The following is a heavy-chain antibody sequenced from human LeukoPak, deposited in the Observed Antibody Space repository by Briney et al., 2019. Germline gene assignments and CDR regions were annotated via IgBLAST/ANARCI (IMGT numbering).Heavy chain of an antibody. CDR3: AKDHGFWSGYLF. V-gene: IGHV3-53*05. J-gene: IGHJ4*02. D-gene: IGHD3-3*01. CDR1: GFTVSSNY. Sequence: GGSLRLSCAASGFTVSSNYMSWVRQAPGKGLEWVSVIYSGGSTYYADSVKGRFTISRDNSENTLYLQVTNLRPDDTAVYFCAKDHGFWSGYLFWGQGTLVTVSS. CDR2: IYSGGST.